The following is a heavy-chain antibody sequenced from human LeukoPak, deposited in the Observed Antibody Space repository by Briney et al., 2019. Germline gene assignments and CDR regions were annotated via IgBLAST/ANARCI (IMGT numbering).Heavy chain of an antibody. CDR1: GFTFSSYG. J-gene: IGHJ4*02. CDR3: AKGLAVAGHFDY. V-gene: IGHV3-30*18. CDR2: ISYDGSNK. D-gene: IGHD6-19*01. Sequence: GRSLRLSCAASGFTFSSYGMHWVRQAPGKGLEWVAVISYDGSNKYYADSVKGRFTISRDNSKNTLYLQMNSLRAEDTAVYYCAKGLAVAGHFDYWGQGTLVTVSS.